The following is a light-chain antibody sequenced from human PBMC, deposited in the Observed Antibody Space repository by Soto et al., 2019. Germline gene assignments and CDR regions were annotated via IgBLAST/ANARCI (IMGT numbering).Light chain of an antibody. CDR2: YDD. CDR1: SSNIGNNA. CDR3: AAWDDSLNGLV. V-gene: IGLV1-36*01. J-gene: IGLJ3*02. Sequence: QSVLTQPPSVSEAPRQRFTISCSGSSSNIGNNAVNWYQQLPGKAPKFLIYYDDLLPSGVSDRFSGSKSGTSASLAISGLQSEDEADYYCAAWDDSLNGLVFGGGTKLTVL.